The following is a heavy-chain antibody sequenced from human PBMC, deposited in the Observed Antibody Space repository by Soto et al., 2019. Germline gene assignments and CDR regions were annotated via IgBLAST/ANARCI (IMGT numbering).Heavy chain of an antibody. V-gene: IGHV4-30-4*01. CDR2: IHYSGRA. Sequence: QVQLQESGPGLVKPSQTLSLTCTVSGASVSSGDSYWTWIRQPPGKSLEWIGYIHYSGRAYYNPPLMRRVTMSVETSKNQFSMKLSSVTAADTGVYYCANCYSEPPVFDFWGQGTLVTVSS. CDR1: GASVSSGDSY. J-gene: IGHJ4*02. CDR3: ANCYSEPPVFDF. D-gene: IGHD2-21*01.